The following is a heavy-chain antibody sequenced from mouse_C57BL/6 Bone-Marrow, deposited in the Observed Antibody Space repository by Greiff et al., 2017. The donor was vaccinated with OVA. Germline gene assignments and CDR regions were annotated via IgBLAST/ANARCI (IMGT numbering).Heavy chain of an antibody. Sequence: QVQLKESGAELVRPGASVTLSCKASGYTFTDYEMHWVKQTPVHGLEWIGAIDPETGGTAYNQKFKGKAILTADKSSSTAYMELRSLTSEDSAVEYCTSAGYVGWFAYWGQGTLVTVSA. CDR2: IDPETGGT. CDR1: GYTFTDYE. J-gene: IGHJ3*01. V-gene: IGHV1-15*01. CDR3: TSAGYVGWFAY.